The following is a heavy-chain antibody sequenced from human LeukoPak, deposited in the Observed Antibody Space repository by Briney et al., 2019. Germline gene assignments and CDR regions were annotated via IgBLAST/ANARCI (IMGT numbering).Heavy chain of an antibody. J-gene: IGHJ3*02. V-gene: IGHV3-23*01. CDR1: GLTFFTYT. D-gene: IGHD3-3*01. CDR2: VTGDGENT. Sequence: PGGTLRLSCAASGLTFFTYTMSWVRQTPGKRLEWVSAVTGDGENTYYADSMKSRFTVSRDNSKNTLYLQMSSLRDEDTAIYYCAKINIPDSWSGDPNDAFDIWGQGTMVTVSS. CDR3: AKINIPDSWSGDPNDAFDI.